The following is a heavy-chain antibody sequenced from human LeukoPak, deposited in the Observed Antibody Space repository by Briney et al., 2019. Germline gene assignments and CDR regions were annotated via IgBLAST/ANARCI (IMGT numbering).Heavy chain of an antibody. D-gene: IGHD3-16*01. Sequence: PGGSLRLSCAASGFTFSSYAMSWVRQALGKGLEWVSSISGSAVSTFYADSVKGRFTISRDNSKNTLYLQMNSLRAEDTAIYYCATDWGSDSRKNDFWGQGTLVTVSS. CDR2: ISGSAVST. V-gene: IGHV3-23*01. CDR1: GFTFSSYA. J-gene: IGHJ4*02. CDR3: ATDWGSDSRKNDF.